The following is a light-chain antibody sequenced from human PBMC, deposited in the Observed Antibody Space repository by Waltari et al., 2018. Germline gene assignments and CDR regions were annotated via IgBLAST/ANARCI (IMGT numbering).Light chain of an antibody. J-gene: IGKJ3*01. CDR1: RGIVND. Sequence: DIQMTQSPSSLFPSVGDRVTNTCRATRGIVNDLAWFQQQPGKAPKSLNYTATILQSQVPSRFSASGSGTDFTLTIRSLHPEDFATYYCQQYYDFPVTFGPGTKVEIK. V-gene: IGKV1-16*01. CDR3: QQYYDFPVT. CDR2: TAT.